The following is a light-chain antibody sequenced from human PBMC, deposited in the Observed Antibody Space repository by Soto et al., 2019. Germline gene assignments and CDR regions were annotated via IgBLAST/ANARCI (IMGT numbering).Light chain of an antibody. CDR1: SSDVGGYEY. J-gene: IGLJ2*01. CDR2: EVS. Sequence: SVLTQPASVSGSPGQSITISCTGSSSDVGGYEYVSWYQHHPGKAPKLMIYEVSNRPSGVSNRFSGSKSGNTASLTISGLQAEDEADYYCCSYTSIRSVVFGGGTKLTVL. V-gene: IGLV2-14*01. CDR3: CSYTSIRSVV.